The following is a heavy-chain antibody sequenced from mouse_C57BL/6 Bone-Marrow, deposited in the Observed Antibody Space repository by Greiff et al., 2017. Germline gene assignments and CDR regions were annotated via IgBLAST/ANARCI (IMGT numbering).Heavy chain of an antibody. CDR2: INPYNGGT. D-gene: IGHD6-1*01. CDR3: ARLGLDSPAWFAY. J-gene: IGHJ3*01. CDR1: GYTFTDYY. Sequence: EVQLQQSGPVLVKPGASVKMSCKASGYTFTDYYMNWVKQSHGKSLEWIGVINPYNGGTNYNQKFKGKATLTVDKSSSTAYMELNSRTSEDSAVYYCARLGLDSPAWFAYWGQGTLVTVSA. V-gene: IGHV1-19*01.